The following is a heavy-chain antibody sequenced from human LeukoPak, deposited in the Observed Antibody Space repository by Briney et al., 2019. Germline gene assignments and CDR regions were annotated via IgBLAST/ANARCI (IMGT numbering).Heavy chain of an antibody. J-gene: IGHJ5*02. CDR3: AGQDDSSGGGGFDP. Sequence: GGSLRLSXAASGFTFSSYGMHWIRQAPGKGLEWVAVIWYDGSNKYYADSVKGRFTISRDNSKNTLHLQTNSLRAEDTAVYYCAGQDDSSGGGGFDPWGQGTLVTVSS. CDR1: GFTFSSYG. V-gene: IGHV3-33*01. CDR2: IWYDGSNK. D-gene: IGHD3-22*01.